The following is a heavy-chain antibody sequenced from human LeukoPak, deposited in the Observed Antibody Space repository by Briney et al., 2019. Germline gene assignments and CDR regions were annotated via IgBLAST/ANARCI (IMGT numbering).Heavy chain of an antibody. Sequence: GGSLRLSCAASGFTFSDHAMSWVRQAPGKGLEWVANIKQDGSEKYYVDSVKGRFTISRDNAKNSLYLQMNSLRAEDTAEYYCAREVFIVAGGKKFDYWGRGTLVTVSS. J-gene: IGHJ4*02. D-gene: IGHD6-13*01. CDR1: GFTFSDHA. CDR3: AREVFIVAGGKKFDY. CDR2: IKQDGSEK. V-gene: IGHV3-7*03.